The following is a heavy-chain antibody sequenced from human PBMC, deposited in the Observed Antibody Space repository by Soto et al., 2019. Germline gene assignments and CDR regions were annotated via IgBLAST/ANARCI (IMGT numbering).Heavy chain of an antibody. CDR2: ISAYNGNT. CDR1: GYTFTSYG. D-gene: IGHD1-26*01. CDR3: AREMGVGVNYGMDV. Sequence: ASVKVSCKASGYTFTSYGISWVRQAPGQGREWMGWISAYNGNTNCALKLQGRVNMTTDTSTSTAYMELRSLRSDDTAVYYCAREMGVGVNYGMDVWGQGTTVTVSS. J-gene: IGHJ6*02. V-gene: IGHV1-18*01.